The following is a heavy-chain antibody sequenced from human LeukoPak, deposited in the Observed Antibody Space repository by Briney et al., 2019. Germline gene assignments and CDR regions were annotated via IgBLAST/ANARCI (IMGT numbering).Heavy chain of an antibody. J-gene: IGHJ5*02. CDR3: ARRSHLRYCSSTSCYKNWFDP. V-gene: IGHV4-59*01. CDR2: IYYSGST. D-gene: IGHD2-2*02. CDR1: GGSISSYY. Sequence: SETLSLTCTVSGGSISSYYWSWIRQPPGKGLEWIGDIYYSGSTNYNPSLKSRVTISVDTSKNQFSLKLSSVTAADTAVYYCARRSHLRYCSSTSCYKNWFDPWGQGTLVTVSS.